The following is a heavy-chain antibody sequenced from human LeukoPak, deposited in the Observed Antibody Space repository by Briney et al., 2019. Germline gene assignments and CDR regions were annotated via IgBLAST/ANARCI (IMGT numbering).Heavy chain of an antibody. CDR2: IIPTFGTA. CDR1: GGIFSSYA. J-gene: IGHJ1*01. V-gene: IGHV1-69*05. D-gene: IGHD3-9*01. CDR3: ARDRFTGYSHGYFQH. Sequence: GASVKVSCKASGGIFSSYAISWVRQAPGQGLEWMGRIIPTFGTANYAQIFQDRVTITMDESTSTAYMELSSLRFEDTAVYYCARDRFTGYSHGYFQHWGQGTLVTVSS.